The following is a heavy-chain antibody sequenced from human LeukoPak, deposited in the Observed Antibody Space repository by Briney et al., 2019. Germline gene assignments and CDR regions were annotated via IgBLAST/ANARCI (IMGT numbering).Heavy chain of an antibody. CDR2: INQDGGTT. CDR1: GFTFSSLW. Sequence: AAGSLRLSCAASGFTFSSLWMSWVRQAPGRGPEWVANINQDGGTTYYVASVKGRFTISRDNAKNSLSLQMSSLRAEDTAVYYCTKDRQGPNQYHMDVWGKGTTVTVSS. V-gene: IGHV3-7*01. J-gene: IGHJ6*03. CDR3: TKDRQGPNQYHMDV.